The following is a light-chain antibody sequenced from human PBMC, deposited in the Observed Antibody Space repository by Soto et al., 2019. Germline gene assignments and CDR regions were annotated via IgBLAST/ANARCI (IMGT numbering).Light chain of an antibody. CDR1: QGISSY. J-gene: IGKJ3*01. CDR2: AAS. Sequence: AIRMTQSPSSFSASTGDRVTITCRASQGISSYLAWYQQKPGKAPKLLIYAASTLQSGVPSRFSGSGSGTDFTLTISCLQSEDFATYYCQQYDSYPLTFGPGIKVDIK. CDR3: QQYDSYPLT. V-gene: IGKV1-8*01.